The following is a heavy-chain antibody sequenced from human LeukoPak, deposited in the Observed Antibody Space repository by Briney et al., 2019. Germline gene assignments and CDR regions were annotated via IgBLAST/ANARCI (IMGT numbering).Heavy chain of an antibody. CDR2: IHYSGAT. V-gene: IGHV4-39*01. CDR1: GGSISSSTYF. CDR3: GRGGYSVIDY. D-gene: IGHD5-18*01. Sequence: PSETLSLTCTVSGGSISSSTYFWSWIRQPPGKGLEWIATIHYSGATYYSPSLKSRVTMSVDTSKNQFSLKLTSVTAADTAVYYCGRGGYSVIDYWGQGTLVTVSS. J-gene: IGHJ4*02.